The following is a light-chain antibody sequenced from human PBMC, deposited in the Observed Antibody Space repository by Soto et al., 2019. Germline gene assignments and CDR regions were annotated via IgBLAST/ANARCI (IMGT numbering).Light chain of an antibody. CDR1: QSITTW. CDR2: KAT. Sequence: DIQMTQSPSTLSASVGDRVTITCRASQSITTWLAWYQQKPGKAPKLLIYKATNLQSGVPSRFSGSGSGTEFSLTISSLQPDDFATYYCQQYKNFWTFGQGTKVEI. V-gene: IGKV1-5*03. CDR3: QQYKNFWT. J-gene: IGKJ1*01.